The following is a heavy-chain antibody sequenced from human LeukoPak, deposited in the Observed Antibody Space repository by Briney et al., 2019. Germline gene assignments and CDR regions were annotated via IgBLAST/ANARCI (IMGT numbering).Heavy chain of an antibody. D-gene: IGHD1-26*01. J-gene: IGHJ4*02. CDR2: ISSSSNYI. CDR3: ARDLSGSLNY. Sequence: GGSLRLSCAASGFTFSSYSMNWVRLAPGKGLEWVSSISSSSNYIYYADSVKGRFTISRDNAKNSLYLQMNSLRAEDTAVYYCARDLSGSLNYWGQGTLVTVSS. CDR1: GFTFSSYS. V-gene: IGHV3-21*01.